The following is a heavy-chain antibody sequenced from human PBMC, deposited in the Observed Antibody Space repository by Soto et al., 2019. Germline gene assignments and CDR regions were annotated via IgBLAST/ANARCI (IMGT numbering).Heavy chain of an antibody. CDR3: ARDLAAGDL. Sequence: QAHLVQSGAEVREPGASVKVSCRTSGYTFINYYIHWVRQAPGHGLEWMAIINTMSGATNYAQKFQGRITLTMDTSTTTVYMEVSSLTSEDTAVYYCARDLAAGDLWGQGTLVTVSS. V-gene: IGHV1-46*01. D-gene: IGHD2-21*01. CDR1: GYTFINYY. CDR2: INTMSGAT. J-gene: IGHJ4*02.